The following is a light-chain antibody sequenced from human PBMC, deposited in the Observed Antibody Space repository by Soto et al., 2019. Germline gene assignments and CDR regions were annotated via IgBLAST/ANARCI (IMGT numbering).Light chain of an antibody. CDR3: TSYVGSDIWV. CDR1: SSDVGAYNY. Sequence: QSALTQPPSASGSPGQSVTISCTGTSSDVGAYNYVSWYQLYPGKAPKLMIYEVSKRPSGVPDRISGSKSGNTASLTVSGLQAEDEADYYCTSYVGSDIWVFGGGTKVTVL. CDR2: EVS. V-gene: IGLV2-8*01. J-gene: IGLJ3*02.